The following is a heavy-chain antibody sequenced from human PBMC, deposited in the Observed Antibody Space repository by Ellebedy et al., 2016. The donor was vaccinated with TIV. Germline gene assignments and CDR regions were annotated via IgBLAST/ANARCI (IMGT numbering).Heavy chain of an antibody. CDR2: INQDGREK. CDR1: GFAFRSFW. J-gene: IGHJ6*02. V-gene: IGHV3-7*01. CDR3: ARTGSDWDTYYYYYGMDV. D-gene: IGHD1/OR15-1a*01. Sequence: GGSLRLXCEASGFAFRSFWMSWVRQAPGKGLEWVANINQDGREKYYVDSVKGRFIISRDNAKNSLYLEVNSLRGEDTAVYYCARTGSDWDTYYYYYGMDVWGQGTTVTVSS.